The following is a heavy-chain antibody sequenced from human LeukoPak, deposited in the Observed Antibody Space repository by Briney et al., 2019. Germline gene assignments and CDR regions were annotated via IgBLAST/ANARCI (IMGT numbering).Heavy chain of an antibody. D-gene: IGHD3-10*01. CDR2: IYNSGST. CDR1: GGSISSSTYY. Sequence: TSETLSLTCTVSGGSISSSTYYWGWIRQPPGKGLEWIGSIYNSGSTNYNPSLKSRVTISVDTSKNQFSLKLSSVTAADTAVYYCARDRGGWGSGSYYYPAFDIWGQGTMVTVSS. CDR3: ARDRGGWGSGSYYYPAFDI. J-gene: IGHJ3*02. V-gene: IGHV4-39*07.